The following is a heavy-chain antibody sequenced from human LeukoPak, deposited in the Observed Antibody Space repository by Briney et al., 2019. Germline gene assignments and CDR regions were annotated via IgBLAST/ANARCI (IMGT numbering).Heavy chain of an antibody. CDR1: GYTLTELS. V-gene: IGHV1-24*01. CDR3: ATDLKGRLERRGFDY. J-gene: IGHJ4*02. D-gene: IGHD1-1*01. Sequence: ASVKVSCKVSGYTLTELSMHWVRQAPGKGREWMGGFDPEDGETIYAQKFQGRVTMTEDTSTDTAYMELSSLRSEVTAVYYCATDLKGRLERRGFDYWGQGTLVTVSS. CDR2: FDPEDGET.